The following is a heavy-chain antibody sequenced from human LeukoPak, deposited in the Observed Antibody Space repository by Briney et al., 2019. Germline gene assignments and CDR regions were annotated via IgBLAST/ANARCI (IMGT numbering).Heavy chain of an antibody. CDR2: ISSSGSTI. Sequence: PGGSLRLSSAASGFTFSDYYMSWIRQAPGKGLEWVSYISSSGSTIYYADSVKGRFTISRDNAKNSLYLQMNSLRAEDTAVYYCATDRNYYYYYMDVWGKGTTVTVSS. D-gene: IGHD1-14*01. V-gene: IGHV3-11*01. CDR3: ATDRNYYYYYMDV. CDR1: GFTFSDYY. J-gene: IGHJ6*03.